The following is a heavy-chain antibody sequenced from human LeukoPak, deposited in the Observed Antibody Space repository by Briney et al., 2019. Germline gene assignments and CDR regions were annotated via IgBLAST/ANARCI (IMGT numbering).Heavy chain of an antibody. V-gene: IGHV3-66*01. J-gene: IGHJ4*02. CDR1: GFTVSSNY. D-gene: IGHD3-10*01. CDR2: IYSGGST. Sequence: PGGSLRLSCAASGFTVSSNYMSWVRQAPGKGLEWVSVIYSGGSTYYADSVKGRFTISRDNSKNALYLQMNSLRAEDTAVYYCAREKYYYGSGSYPFDYWGQGTLVTVSS. CDR3: AREKYYYGSGSYPFDY.